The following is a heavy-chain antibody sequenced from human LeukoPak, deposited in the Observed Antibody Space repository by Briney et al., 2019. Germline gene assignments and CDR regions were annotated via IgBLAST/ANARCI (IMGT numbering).Heavy chain of an antibody. CDR2: IYYSGST. J-gene: IGHJ4*02. CDR1: GGSISSSSYY. D-gene: IGHD6-13*01. CDR3: ARDIPAAGTAGTYDY. Sequence: SETLSLTCTVSGGSISSSSYYWGWIRQPPGRGLEWIGSIYYSGSTYCNPSLKSRVTISVDTSKNQFSLKLSSVTAADTAVYYCARDIPAAGTAGTYDYWGQGTLVTVSS. V-gene: IGHV4-39*07.